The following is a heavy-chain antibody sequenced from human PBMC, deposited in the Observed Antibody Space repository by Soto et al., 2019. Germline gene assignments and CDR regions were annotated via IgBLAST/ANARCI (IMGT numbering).Heavy chain of an antibody. CDR1: GYTFASYA. Sequence: QVQLVQSGAEVKKPGASVKVSCKASGYTFASYAISWMRQASGQGLEWMGWISAYNGNTNYAQKLQGRVTMTTDTTTSTAYMELRTLRSDDTAVYYFSRDPPPPNYWGQGTLVTVSS. J-gene: IGHJ4*02. V-gene: IGHV1-18*01. CDR3: SRDPPPPNY. CDR2: ISAYNGNT.